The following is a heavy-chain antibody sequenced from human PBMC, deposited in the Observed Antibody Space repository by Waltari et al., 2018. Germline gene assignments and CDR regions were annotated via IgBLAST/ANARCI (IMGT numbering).Heavy chain of an antibody. Sequence: QVQPVKSGAEVKKPGSAVEVSCKASGGTFSSYAMRWVRQDPGKRLEWVGGIHPNIGTANYAQKFQGRVTITADESTSTAYMELSSLRSEDTAVYYCARSRTYRQLVFEWYFELLGRGTLVTGSS. CDR1: GGTFSSYA. D-gene: IGHD6-13*01. J-gene: IGHJ2*01. CDR3: ARSRTYRQLVFEWYFEL. CDR2: IHPNIGTA. V-gene: IGHV1-69*12.